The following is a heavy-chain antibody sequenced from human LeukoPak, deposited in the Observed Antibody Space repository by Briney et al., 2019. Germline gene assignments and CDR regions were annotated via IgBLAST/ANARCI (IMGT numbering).Heavy chain of an antibody. CDR2: ISAYNGNT. Sequence: ASVKVSCKASGYTFTSYGISWVRQAPGQGLEWMGWISAYNGNTNYAQKLQGRVTMTTDTSTSTAYMELRSLRSDDTAVYYCARDLSPYGSGNTNWFDPWGQGTLVTVSS. V-gene: IGHV1-18*01. J-gene: IGHJ5*02. CDR3: ARDLSPYGSGNTNWFDP. CDR1: GYTFTSYG. D-gene: IGHD3-10*01.